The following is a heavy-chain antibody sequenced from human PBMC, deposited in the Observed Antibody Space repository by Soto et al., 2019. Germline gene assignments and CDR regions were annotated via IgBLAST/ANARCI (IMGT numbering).Heavy chain of an antibody. CDR2: IYYSGST. CDR3: ASHSAPPIPAFDT. CDR1: GGSISSSSYY. J-gene: IGHJ4*02. D-gene: IGHD3-3*02. V-gene: IGHV4-39*01. Sequence: PSETRSLTCTVSGGSISSSSYYWGWIRQPPGKGLEWIGSIYYSGSTYYNPSLKSRVTISVDTSKNQFSLKLSSVTAADTAVYYCASHSAPPIPAFDTWGQGNLLTISS.